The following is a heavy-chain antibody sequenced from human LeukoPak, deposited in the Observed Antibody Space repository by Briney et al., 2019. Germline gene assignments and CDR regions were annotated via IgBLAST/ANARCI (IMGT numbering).Heavy chain of an antibody. CDR1: GFTFSTYA. CDR3: VKDREMGSVWAHFQH. Sequence: PGGSLRLSCSASGFTFSTYAMHWVRQAPGKGLEYVSAIGRNGDSTYYADSVKGRFTISRDNSKNTLYLQMSSLRPEDTAVYYCVKDREMGSVWAHFQHWGQGTLVRVSS. J-gene: IGHJ1*01. CDR2: IGRNGDST. V-gene: IGHV3-64D*06. D-gene: IGHD2-8*01.